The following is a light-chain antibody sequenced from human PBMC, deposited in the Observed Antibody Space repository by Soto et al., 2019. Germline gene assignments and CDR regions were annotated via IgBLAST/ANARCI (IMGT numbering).Light chain of an antibody. Sequence: QSALTRPASVTGAAGQAITISCTGTSSDVGGYNYVSWYQQHPGKAPKLMIYDVSDRPSGVSNRFSGSKSGNTASLTISGLQAEDEADYYCSSYTSSSTLYVFGTGTRSPS. CDR1: SSDVGGYNY. CDR3: SSYTSSSTLYV. J-gene: IGLJ1*01. CDR2: DVS. V-gene: IGLV2-14*01.